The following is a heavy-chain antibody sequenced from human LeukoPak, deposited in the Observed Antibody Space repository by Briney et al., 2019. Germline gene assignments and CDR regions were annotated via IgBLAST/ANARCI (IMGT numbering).Heavy chain of an antibody. J-gene: IGHJ4*02. CDR2: INPSGGST. Sequence: ASVKVSCKASGYTFTGYYMHWVRQAPGQGLEWMGIINPSGGSTSYAQKFQGRVTMTRDTSTSTVYMELSSLRSEDTAVYYCARDSRRITMVRGAKGYWGQGTLVTVSS. CDR1: GYTFTGYY. V-gene: IGHV1-46*01. CDR3: ARDSRRITMVRGAKGY. D-gene: IGHD3-10*01.